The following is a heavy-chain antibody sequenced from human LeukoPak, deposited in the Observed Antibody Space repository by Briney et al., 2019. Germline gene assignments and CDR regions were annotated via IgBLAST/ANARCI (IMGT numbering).Heavy chain of an antibody. CDR1: GYTFTSYG. D-gene: IGHD3-10*01. V-gene: IGHV1-18*01. Sequence: AASVKVSCKASGYTFTSYGISWVRQAPGQGLEWMGWISAYNGNTNYAQKLQGRVTMTTDTSTSTAYMELRSLRSDDTAVYYCASHYYGSGSKPEDFDYWGQGTLVTVSA. J-gene: IGHJ4*02. CDR2: ISAYNGNT. CDR3: ASHYYGSGSKPEDFDY.